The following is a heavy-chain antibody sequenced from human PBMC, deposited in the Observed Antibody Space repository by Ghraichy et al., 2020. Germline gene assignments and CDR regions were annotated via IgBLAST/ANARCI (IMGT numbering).Heavy chain of an antibody. CDR1: GGSINSANYY. J-gene: IGHJ6*02. V-gene: IGHV4-39*01. CDR2: SYYLGST. D-gene: IGHD3-10*01. CDR3: ARHPPVRASNYSSTFYYYHMDV. Sequence: SQTLSLTCTVSGGSINSANYYGAWVRQPPGKGLEWIGCSYYLGSTYYSRSLKSRVTISVDTSKNPFSLRLTSMTAADAAVYYCARHPPVRASNYSSTFYYYHMDVWGQGTAVIVSS.